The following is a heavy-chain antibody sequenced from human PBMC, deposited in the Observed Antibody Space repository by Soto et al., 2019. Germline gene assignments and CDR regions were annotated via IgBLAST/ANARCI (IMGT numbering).Heavy chain of an antibody. D-gene: IGHD2-2*01. V-gene: IGHV3-7*05. Sequence: GGSLRLSCAASGFTFSSYWMSWVRQAPGKGLEWVANIKQDGSEKYYVDSVKGRFTISRDNAKNSLYLQMNSLRAEDTAVYYCARDLEGYCSSTSCLWNWFDPWGQGTLVTVSS. CDR3: ARDLEGYCSSTSCLWNWFDP. CDR1: GFTFSSYW. CDR2: IKQDGSEK. J-gene: IGHJ5*02.